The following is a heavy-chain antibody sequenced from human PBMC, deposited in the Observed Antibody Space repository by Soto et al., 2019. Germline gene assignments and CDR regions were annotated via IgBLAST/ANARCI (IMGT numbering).Heavy chain of an antibody. CDR2: FDPEDGET. J-gene: IGHJ5*02. D-gene: IGHD2-2*01. Sequence: ASVKVSCKVSGYTLTELSMHWVRQAPGKGLEWMGGFDPEDGETIYAQKFQGRVTMTEDTSTDTAYMELSSLRSEDTAVYYCATPWVNKDIVVVPAEIGWFDLWGQGTLVTVSS. CDR3: ATPWVNKDIVVVPAEIGWFDL. V-gene: IGHV1-24*01. CDR1: GYTLTELS.